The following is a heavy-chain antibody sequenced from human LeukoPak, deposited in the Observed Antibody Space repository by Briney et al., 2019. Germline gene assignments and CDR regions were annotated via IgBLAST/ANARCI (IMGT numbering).Heavy chain of an antibody. J-gene: IGHJ4*02. CDR3: ARDGDCSSTSCYLAY. V-gene: IGHV3-33*01. CDR1: GFTFSSYG. Sequence: SGGSLRLSCAASGFTFSSYGMHWVRQAPGKGLEWVAVIWYDGSNKYYADSEKGRFTISRDNSKNTLYLQMNSLRAEDTAVYYCARDGDCSSTSCYLAYWGQGTLVTVSS. D-gene: IGHD2-2*01. CDR2: IWYDGSNK.